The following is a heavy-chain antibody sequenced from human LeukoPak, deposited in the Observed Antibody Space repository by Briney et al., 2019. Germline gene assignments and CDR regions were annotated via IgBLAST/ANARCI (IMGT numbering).Heavy chain of an antibody. CDR1: TDSTNTYY. Sequence: SETLSLTCSVSTDSTNTYYWSWIRQSPGKGLEWIGHIYHSGSTDYNPSFKSRVTISVDMSKKAFSLKLTSVTVADTAMYYCVRLRWELLAPYFDHWGQGTLVTVSS. CDR2: IYHSGST. J-gene: IGHJ4*02. D-gene: IGHD2-15*01. V-gene: IGHV4-59*01. CDR3: VRLRWELLAPYFDH.